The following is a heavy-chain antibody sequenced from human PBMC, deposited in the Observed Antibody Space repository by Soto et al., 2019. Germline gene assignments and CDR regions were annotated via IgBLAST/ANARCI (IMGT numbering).Heavy chain of an antibody. CDR3: ARRMFRRPTTIRPVNYYALEV. D-gene: IGHD5-12*01. CDR1: IGSFSGYY. CDR2: INHTGST. Sequence: PSETLSLTCEVHIGSFSGYYWTLIRQSPGKGLECIAEINHTGSTNSNPSLRGRVTTSIDTSKNQFSLMLTSVTAADTAVYFCARRMFRRPTTIRPVNYYALEVWGQGTTVTLSS. V-gene: IGHV4-34*01. J-gene: IGHJ6*02.